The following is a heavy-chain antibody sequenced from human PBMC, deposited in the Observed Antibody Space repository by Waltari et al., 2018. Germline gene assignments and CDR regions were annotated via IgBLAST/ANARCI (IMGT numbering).Heavy chain of an antibody. CDR2: ISWDGCST. Sequence: EVQLVESGGVVVQPGGSLRLSCAASGFTFDDYTMHWVRQAPGKGLEWVSLISWDGCSTYYADSVKGRFTISRDNSKNSLYLQMNSLRTEDTALYYCAKANSSSWYLFDYWGQGTLVTVSS. J-gene: IGHJ4*02. CDR1: GFTFDDYT. V-gene: IGHV3-43*01. CDR3: AKANSSSWYLFDY. D-gene: IGHD6-13*01.